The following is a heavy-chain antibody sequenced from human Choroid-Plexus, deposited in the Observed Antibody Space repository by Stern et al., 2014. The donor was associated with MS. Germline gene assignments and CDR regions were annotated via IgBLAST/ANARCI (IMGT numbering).Heavy chain of an antibody. D-gene: IGHD2/OR15-2a*01. CDR2: VSYDGSYK. J-gene: IGHJ5*02. CDR1: GFTVGSCA. CDR3: AKDRQYLTYFFDH. Sequence: DQLVESVGGVVQPGRPLRLSCVASGFTVGSCAMHWVRQAPGKGVDWVAGVSYDGSYKYYAGSEKGRFTIHRENSQNPLYMQMSRLRHEDTAVYYCAKDRQYLTYFFDHWGQGSLVTVSP. V-gene: IGHV3-30*18.